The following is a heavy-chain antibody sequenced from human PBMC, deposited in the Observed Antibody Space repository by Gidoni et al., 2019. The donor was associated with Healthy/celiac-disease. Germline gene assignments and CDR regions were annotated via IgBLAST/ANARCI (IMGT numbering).Heavy chain of an antibody. V-gene: IGHV7-4-1*02. CDR3: ARALIREAAGTTYGFYYYYGMDV. CDR2: INTNTGNP. CDR1: GYTFTSYA. J-gene: IGHJ6*02. D-gene: IGHD6-13*01. Sequence: QVQLVQSGSELKKPGASVKVSCKASGYTFTSYAITLLRQATGQGLEWMGWINTNTGNPTYAQGFTGRFVFSLDNAVSTAYLKISSLKAEDTDVYYCARALIREAAGTTYGFYYYYGMDVWGQGTTVTVSS.